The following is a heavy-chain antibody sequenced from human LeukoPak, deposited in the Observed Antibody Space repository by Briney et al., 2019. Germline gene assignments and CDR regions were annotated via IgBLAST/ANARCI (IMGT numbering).Heavy chain of an antibody. CDR1: GFTFSSYA. D-gene: IGHD5-24*01. V-gene: IGHV3-23*01. Sequence: GGSLRLSCAASGFTFSSYAMNWVRQAPEKGLEWISILTNNGANTWYADSVKGRFTISRDNSKNTLYLQMNSLRAEDTAIYYCAKAGDDYYQRLDYWGQGTLVTVSS. CDR3: AKAGDDYYQRLDY. J-gene: IGHJ4*02. CDR2: LTNNGANT.